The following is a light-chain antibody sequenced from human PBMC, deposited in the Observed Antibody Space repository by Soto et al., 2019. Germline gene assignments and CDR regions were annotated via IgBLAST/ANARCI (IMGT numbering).Light chain of an antibody. Sequence: DIQMTQSPSTLSASVGDRVTITCRASQSISRWLAWNQQKPGKAPKLLIYKASSLESGVPSRFSGSGSGTEFTLTISSLQPDDFATCYCQQFTFGQGTKVEIK. J-gene: IGKJ1*01. CDR1: QSISRW. CDR2: KAS. V-gene: IGKV1-5*03. CDR3: QQFT.